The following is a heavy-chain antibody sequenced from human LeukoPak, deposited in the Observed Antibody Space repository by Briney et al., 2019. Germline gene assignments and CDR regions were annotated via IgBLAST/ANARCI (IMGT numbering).Heavy chain of an antibody. CDR2: ISSSGSTI. V-gene: IGHV3-48*03. Sequence: GGSLRLSCAASGFTFSSYEMNWVRQAPGKGLEWVSYISSSGSTIYYADSVKGRFTISRDNAKNSLYLQMNSLRAEDTAVYYCARARKTWRHIVATITVSYYYYGMDVWGQGTTVTVSS. CDR1: GFTFSSYE. J-gene: IGHJ6*02. D-gene: IGHD5-12*01. CDR3: ARARKTWRHIVATITVSYYYYGMDV.